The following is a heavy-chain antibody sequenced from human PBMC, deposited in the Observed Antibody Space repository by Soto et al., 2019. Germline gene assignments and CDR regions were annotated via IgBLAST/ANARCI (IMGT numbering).Heavy chain of an antibody. CDR3: ARPYSSGWYDYGFDY. CDR2: INPSGGST. J-gene: IGHJ4*02. D-gene: IGHD6-19*01. CDR1: GYTFTSYY. V-gene: IGHV1-46*01. Sequence: ASVKVSCKASGYTFTSYYMHWVRQAPGQGLEWMGIINPSGGSTSYVQKFQGRVTMTRDTSTSTVYMELSSLRSEDTAVYYCARPYSSGWYDYGFDYWGQGTLVTVSS.